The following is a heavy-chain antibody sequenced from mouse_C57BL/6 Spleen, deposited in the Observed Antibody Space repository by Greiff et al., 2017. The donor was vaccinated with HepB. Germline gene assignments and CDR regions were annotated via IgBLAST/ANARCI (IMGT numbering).Heavy chain of an antibody. CDR3: ARGGEADY. CDR1: GFTFSDYG. CDR2: ISSGSSTI. J-gene: IGHJ2*01. V-gene: IGHV5-17*01. Sequence: EVMLVESGGGLVKPGGSLKLSCAASGFTFSDYGMHWVRQAPEKGLEWVAYISSGSSTIYYADTVKGRFTISRDNAKNTLFLQRPSLRAEDSAVFYFARGGEADYWGQGTTLTVSS.